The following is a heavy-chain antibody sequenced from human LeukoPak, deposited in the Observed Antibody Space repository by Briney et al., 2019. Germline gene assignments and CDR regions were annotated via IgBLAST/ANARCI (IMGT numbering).Heavy chain of an antibody. Sequence: PGGSLRLSCAASGFKFSIYAMSWVRQAPGKGLEWVSAISGGGVGTYYADSVKGRFEMSRDNSKNTLYLKMTSLRAEDTAVYYCVNQVGIHYYDSAKIFEYWGQGALVTASS. CDR3: VNQVGIHYYDSAKIFEY. J-gene: IGHJ4*02. V-gene: IGHV3-23*01. CDR1: GFKFSIYA. D-gene: IGHD3-22*01. CDR2: ISGGGVGT.